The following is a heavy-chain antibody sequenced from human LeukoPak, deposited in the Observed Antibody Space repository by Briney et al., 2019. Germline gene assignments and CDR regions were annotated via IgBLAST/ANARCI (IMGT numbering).Heavy chain of an antibody. CDR1: GYTFTSYD. CDR2: MNPNSGNT. D-gene: IGHD1-26*01. CDR3: ARGGSYLGDAFDI. J-gene: IGHJ3*02. V-gene: IGHV1-8*03. Sequence: GASVKVSCKASGYTFTSYDINWVRQATGQGLEWMGWMNPNSGNTGYAQKFQGRVTITRNTSISTAYMELSSLRSEDMAVYYCARGGSYLGDAFDIWGQGTMVTVSS.